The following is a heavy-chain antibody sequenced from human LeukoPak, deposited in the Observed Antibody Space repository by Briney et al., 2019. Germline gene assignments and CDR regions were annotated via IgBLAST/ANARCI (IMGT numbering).Heavy chain of an antibody. V-gene: IGHV4-59*11. CDR3: ARDFSGSYYYYMDV. J-gene: IGHJ6*03. CDR2: IYYSGST. D-gene: IGHD1-26*01. CDR1: GGSISSHY. Sequence: SETLSLTCTVSGGSISSHYWSWIRQPPGKGLEWIGYIYYSGSTNYNPSLKSRVTISVDTSKNQFSLKLSSVTAADTAVYYCARDFSGSYYYYMDVWGKGTTVTVSS.